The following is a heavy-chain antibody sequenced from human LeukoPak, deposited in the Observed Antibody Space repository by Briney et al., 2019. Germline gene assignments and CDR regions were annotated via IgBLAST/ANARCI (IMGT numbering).Heavy chain of an antibody. CDR1: GVTFSRYA. CDR3: AKTWCGYSSNAFDI. Sequence: PGGSLRLSCAASGVTFSRYAMTWGRQIPGKGLEWGSCISAVGGASYYIVSVKGRFTISRDNSNNTLYLQMKSLRVDDTALYYCAKTWCGYSSNAFDIWGQGTMVTVSS. CDR2: ISAVGGAS. D-gene: IGHD3-3*01. J-gene: IGHJ3*02. V-gene: IGHV3-23*01.